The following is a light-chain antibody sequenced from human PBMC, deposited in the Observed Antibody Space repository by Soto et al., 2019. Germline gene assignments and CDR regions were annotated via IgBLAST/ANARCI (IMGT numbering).Light chain of an antibody. CDR1: QSISSW. J-gene: IGKJ1*01. Sequence: DIQMTQSPSTLSASVGDRVTITCRASQSISSWLAWYQQKPGKAPKLLIYDASSLESGVPSRFSGSGSGTEFTLTICSLQPDDFATYYCQQYNSYSWTFGQGTKV. CDR3: QQYNSYSWT. CDR2: DAS. V-gene: IGKV1-5*01.